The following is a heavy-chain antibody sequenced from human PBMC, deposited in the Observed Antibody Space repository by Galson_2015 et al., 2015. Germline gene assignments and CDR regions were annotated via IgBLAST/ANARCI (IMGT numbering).Heavy chain of an antibody. CDR1: GYTFTSYD. CDR3: ARGSLVLLWFGETHGMDV. Sequence: SVKVSCKASGYTFTSYDINWVRQATGQGLEWMGRMNPNSGNTGYAQKFQGRVTMTRNTSISTAYMELSSLRSEDTAVYYCARGSLVLLWFGETHGMDVWGQGTTVTVSS. J-gene: IGHJ6*02. D-gene: IGHD3-10*01. V-gene: IGHV1-8*01. CDR2: MNPNSGNT.